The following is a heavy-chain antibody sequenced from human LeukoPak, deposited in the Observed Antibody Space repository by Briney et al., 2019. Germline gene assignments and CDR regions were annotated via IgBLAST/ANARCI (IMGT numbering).Heavy chain of an antibody. CDR3: TTGFVMGGTAFDP. Sequence: GGSLRLSCAASGFTSSDGWMSWVRQAPGKGLEWVALIKRKSEGGTTDYVATVKGRFTISRDDSENTLYLQMNSLKTEDTAVYYCTTGFVMGGTAFDPWGQGTLVTVSA. J-gene: IGHJ5*02. CDR1: GFTSSDGW. D-gene: IGHD1-26*01. CDR2: IKRKSEGGTT. V-gene: IGHV3-15*01.